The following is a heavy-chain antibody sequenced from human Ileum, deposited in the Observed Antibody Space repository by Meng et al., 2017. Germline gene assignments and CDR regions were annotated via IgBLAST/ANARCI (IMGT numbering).Heavy chain of an antibody. V-gene: IGHV4-38-2*01. Sequence: SETLSLTCAVSGYSISSGYYWAWIRQSPGKGLEWIARIFHSGTTDYNPSLKSRVTISVDTSKNQFSLKLTSVTVADTAVYYCARTRYHSGSDYFEFGYWGQGTLVTVSS. CDR2: IFHSGTT. CDR1: GYSISSGYY. CDR3: ARTRYHSGSDYFEFGY. J-gene: IGHJ4*02. D-gene: IGHD2-21*01.